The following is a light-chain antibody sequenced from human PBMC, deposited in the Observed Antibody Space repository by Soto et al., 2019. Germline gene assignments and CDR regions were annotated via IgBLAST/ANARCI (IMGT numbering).Light chain of an antibody. CDR1: QVINSF. J-gene: IGKJ4*01. Sequence: AIHLTHSPSSLLPSLGDKATITSRASQVINSFLAWYQQKPGKAPKLLIYAASSLQTGVPSRFSGSGSATDFTLTINSLQPEDFATYYCQQTDSYPSTFGGGTKVDIK. V-gene: IGKV1-13*02. CDR3: QQTDSYPST. CDR2: AAS.